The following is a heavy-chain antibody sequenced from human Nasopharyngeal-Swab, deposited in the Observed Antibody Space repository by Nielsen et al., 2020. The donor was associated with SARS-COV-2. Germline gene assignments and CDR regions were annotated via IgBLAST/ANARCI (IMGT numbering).Heavy chain of an antibody. D-gene: IGHD6-13*01. CDR3: ARLVAAPYYYYMDV. J-gene: IGHJ6*03. CDR2: IYYSGST. V-gene: IGHV4-59*08. Sequence: GSLRLSCTVSGGSISSYYWSWIRQPPGKGLEWIGYIYYSGSTNYNPSLKSRVTISVDTSKNQLSLKLSSVTAADTAVYYCARLVAAPYYYYMDVWGKGTTVTVSS. CDR1: GGSISSYY.